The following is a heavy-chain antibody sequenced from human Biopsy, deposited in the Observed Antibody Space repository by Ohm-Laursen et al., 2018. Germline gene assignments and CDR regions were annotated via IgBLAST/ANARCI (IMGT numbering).Heavy chain of an antibody. CDR3: ASVVLGPTNDAFDL. J-gene: IGHJ3*01. D-gene: IGHD3-22*01. CDR1: GGDINNYY. Sequence: GTLSLTCNVSGGDINNYYWSWIRQPAGKGLEWIGRIYPGGSTNYNPSPKSRVTMSVDTSKKQLSLRLRSVTAVDTAMYYCASVVLGPTNDAFDLWGQGTMVVVSS. V-gene: IGHV4-4*07. CDR2: IYPGGST.